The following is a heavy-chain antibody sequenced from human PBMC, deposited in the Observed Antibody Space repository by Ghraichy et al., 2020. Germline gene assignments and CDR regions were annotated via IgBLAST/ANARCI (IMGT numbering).Heavy chain of an antibody. D-gene: IGHD1-14*01. J-gene: IGHJ5*02. CDR3: TTYSDSGTTWLDP. CDR1: GLTFSGSA. V-gene: IGHV3-73*01. CDR2: IRSKANNYAT. Sequence: GESLNISCAASGLTFSGSAMHWVRQASGKGLEWIGRIRSKANNYATAYAASVKGRFTISRDDSENMAFLQMNSLKSEDTAVYYCTTYSDSGTTWLDPWGQGTLVTVSS.